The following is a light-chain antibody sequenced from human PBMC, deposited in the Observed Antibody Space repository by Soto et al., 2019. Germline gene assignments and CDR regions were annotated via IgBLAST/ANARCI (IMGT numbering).Light chain of an antibody. CDR3: SSYTSLSIHV. CDR1: SSDVGGYNY. CDR2: DVS. J-gene: IGLJ1*01. V-gene: IGLV2-14*01. Sequence: QSVLTQPSSVSGSPGQSITFSCTVTSSDVGGYNYVSWYQQHPGKAPKLMIYDVSNRPSGVSNRFSGSKSGNTASLTISGLQAEYLDDSDCSSYTSLSIHVFGTGSKDTV.